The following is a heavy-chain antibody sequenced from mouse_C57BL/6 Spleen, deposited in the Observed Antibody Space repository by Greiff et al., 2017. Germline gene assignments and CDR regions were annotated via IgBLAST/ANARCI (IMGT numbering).Heavy chain of an antibody. J-gene: IGHJ2*01. D-gene: IGHD2-4*01. CDR1: GFTFSDYY. CDR2: INYDGSST. Sequence: DVQLVESEGGLVQPGSSMKLSCTASGFTFSDYYMAWVRQVPEKGLEWVANINYDGSSTYYLDSLKSRFIISRDNAKNILYLQMSSLKSEDTATYYCAIYDYDVNYFDYWGQGTTLTVSS. CDR3: AIYDYDVNYFDY. V-gene: IGHV5-16*01.